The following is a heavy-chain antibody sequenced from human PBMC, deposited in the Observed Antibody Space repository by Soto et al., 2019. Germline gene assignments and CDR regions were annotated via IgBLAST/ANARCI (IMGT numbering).Heavy chain of an antibody. Sequence: EVQLVESGGGLVQPGGSLRLSCAASGFTFSYAWMSWVRQAPGKGLEWVGRIKGKTDGGTTDYGAPVKGRFTISRDDSKNTLYLQMNSLKTEDTAVYYCTTRYCSSTSCYIDYYYYYGMDVWGQGTTVTVSS. J-gene: IGHJ6*02. CDR3: TTRYCSSTSCYIDYYYYYGMDV. CDR2: IKGKTDGGTT. CDR1: GFTFSYAW. V-gene: IGHV3-15*01. D-gene: IGHD2-2*02.